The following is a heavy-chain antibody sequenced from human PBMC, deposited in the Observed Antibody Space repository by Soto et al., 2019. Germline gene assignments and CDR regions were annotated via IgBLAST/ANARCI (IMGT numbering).Heavy chain of an antibody. J-gene: IGHJ5*02. CDR2: ISYDGSNK. CDR3: ARDMAYYDSSGYFWLFDP. D-gene: IGHD3-22*01. V-gene: IGHV3-30-3*01. Sequence: PGGSLRLSCAASGFTFSSYAMHWVRQAPGKGLEWVAVISYDGSNKYYADSVKGRFTISRDNSKNTLYLQMNSLRAEDTAVYYCARDMAYYDSSGYFWLFDPWGQGTLVTVSS. CDR1: GFTFSSYA.